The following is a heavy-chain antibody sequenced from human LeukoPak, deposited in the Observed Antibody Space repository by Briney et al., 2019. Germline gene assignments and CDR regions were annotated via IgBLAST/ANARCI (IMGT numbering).Heavy chain of an antibody. CDR1: GYTFTDYY. Sequence: ASVKVFCKASGYTFTDYYMHWVRQAPGQGLEWMGWINPNSGGTNYAQKFQGRVTMTRDTSISTAYMELSSLRSDDTAVYYCARAEYTSKLDYWGQGALVTASS. J-gene: IGHJ4*02. CDR3: ARAEYTSKLDY. CDR2: INPNSGGT. V-gene: IGHV1-2*02. D-gene: IGHD6-13*01.